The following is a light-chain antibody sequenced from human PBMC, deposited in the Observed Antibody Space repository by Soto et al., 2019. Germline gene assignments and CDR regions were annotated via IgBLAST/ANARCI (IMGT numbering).Light chain of an antibody. V-gene: IGLV1-44*01. CDR3: SAWDDSMNAVI. CDR1: SSNIGSHT. Sequence: QSVVTQAPSASGTPGQRVTISCSGSSSNIGSHTVNWYQHLPGTAPKVLIYGNTQRPSGVPDRFSGSKSGTSASLAISGLQPDDEADYYCSAWDDSMNAVIFGGGTKLTVL. J-gene: IGLJ2*01. CDR2: GNT.